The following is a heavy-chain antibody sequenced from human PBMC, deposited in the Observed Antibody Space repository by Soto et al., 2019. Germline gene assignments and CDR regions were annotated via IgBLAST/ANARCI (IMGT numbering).Heavy chain of an antibody. D-gene: IGHD1-7*01. V-gene: IGHV1-46*01. CDR1: GYTFTSYY. Sequence: ASVKVSCKASGYTFTSYYVHWVRQAPGQGLEWMGIINPSGGSTSYAQKFQGRVTMTRDTSTSTVYMELSSLRSEDTAVYYCARVGTGTIDYYYYYGMDVWGQGTTVTV. J-gene: IGHJ6*02. CDR3: ARVGTGTIDYYYYYGMDV. CDR2: INPSGGST.